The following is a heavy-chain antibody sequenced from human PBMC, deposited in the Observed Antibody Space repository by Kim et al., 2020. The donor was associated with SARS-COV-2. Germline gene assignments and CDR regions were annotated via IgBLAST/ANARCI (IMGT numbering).Heavy chain of an antibody. J-gene: IGHJ4*02. CDR2: ISGSGGST. Sequence: GGSLRLSCAASGFTFSSYAMSWVRQAPGKGLEWVSAISGSGGSTYYADSVKGRFTISRDNSKNTLYLQMNSLRAEDTAVYYCAKDTLIAVAGERIPIFDYWGQGTLVTVSS. CDR1: GFTFSSYA. V-gene: IGHV3-23*01. D-gene: IGHD6-19*01. CDR3: AKDTLIAVAGERIPIFDY.